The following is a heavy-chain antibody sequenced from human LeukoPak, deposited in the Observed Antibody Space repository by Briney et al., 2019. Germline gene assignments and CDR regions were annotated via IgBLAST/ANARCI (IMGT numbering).Heavy chain of an antibody. D-gene: IGHD2-21*02. CDR1: GFTFSSYP. V-gene: IGHV3-48*01. CDR3: ARGVVVTLGTYYFDY. J-gene: IGHJ4*02. CDR2: ISSSSGSI. Sequence: GGSLRLSCAASGFTFSSYPMNWVRQAPGKGLEWVSYISSSSGSIFYADSVKGRFTISRDNSKNTLYLQMNSLRAEDTAVYYCARGVVVTLGTYYFDYWGQGTLVTVSS.